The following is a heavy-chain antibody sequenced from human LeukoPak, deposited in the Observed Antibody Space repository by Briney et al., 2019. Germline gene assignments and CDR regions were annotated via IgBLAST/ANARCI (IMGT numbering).Heavy chain of an antibody. D-gene: IGHD2-2*01. Sequence: PGGSLRLSCAASGFTFSSYAMSWVRQAPGKGLEWVSAISGSGGSTYYADSVKGRFTISRDNSKNTLYLQMNSLRAEDTAVYYCAKLWVVPAATRAGYYFDYWGQGTLVTVSS. CDR2: ISGSGGST. J-gene: IGHJ4*02. CDR1: GFTFSSYA. V-gene: IGHV3-23*01. CDR3: AKLWVVPAATRAGYYFDY.